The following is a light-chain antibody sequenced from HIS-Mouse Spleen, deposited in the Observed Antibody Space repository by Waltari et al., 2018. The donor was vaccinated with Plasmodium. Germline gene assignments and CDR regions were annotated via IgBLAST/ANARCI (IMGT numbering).Light chain of an antibody. CDR2: SNN. V-gene: IGLV1-44*01. CDR3: AAWDDSLNGVV. J-gene: IGLJ2*01. Sequence: QSVLTQPPSASGTPGQRVTISCSGSISSIGSNTVNWYQQLPGTATKLLIYSNNQRPPVVPDRFSGSKAGPSASLAISGLQSEDEADYYCAAWDDSLNGVVFAGGTKLTVL. CDR1: ISSIGSNT.